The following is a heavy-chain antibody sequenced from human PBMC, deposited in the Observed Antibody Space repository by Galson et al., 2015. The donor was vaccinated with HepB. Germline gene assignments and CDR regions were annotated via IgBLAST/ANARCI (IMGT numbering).Heavy chain of an antibody. CDR3: AKGSSSDYYYLRYFDY. CDR1: GFTFSSYG. Sequence: SLRLSCAASGFTFSSYGMSWVRQAPGKGLEWVSSISGSGGSTNHADSVKGRFTFSRDNSKNTLYLQMNSLRAEDTAVYYCAKGSSSDYYYLRYFDYWGQGTLVTVSS. J-gene: IGHJ4*02. D-gene: IGHD3-22*01. V-gene: IGHV3-23*01. CDR2: ISGSGGST.